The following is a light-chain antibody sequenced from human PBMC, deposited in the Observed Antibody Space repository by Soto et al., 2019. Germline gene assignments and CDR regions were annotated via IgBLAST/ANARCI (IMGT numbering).Light chain of an antibody. CDR3: HQYDNWWT. J-gene: IGKJ1*01. Sequence: IVMTQSPAILSVYPGEGATLSCRASRSVSSNLAWYKQNPGQAPRLLIYGASTRATGIPARFSGSGSGTEFTLTISSLQSEDFAVYYCHQYDNWWTFGQGTKVDIK. CDR1: RSVSSN. V-gene: IGKV3-15*01. CDR2: GAS.